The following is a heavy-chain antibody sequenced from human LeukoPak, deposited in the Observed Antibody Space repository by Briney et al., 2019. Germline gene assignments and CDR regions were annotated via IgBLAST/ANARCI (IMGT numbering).Heavy chain of an antibody. V-gene: IGHV4-59*01. J-gene: IGHJ3*02. CDR1: GGSISSYY. CDR3: ARFLGSGWSRVAFDAFDI. Sequence: SETLSLTCTVSGGSISSYYWSWLRQPPGKGLEWIGYIYYSGSTNYNPSLKSRVTISVDTSKNQFSLKLSSVTAADTAVYYCARFLGSGWSRVAFDAFDIWGQGTMVTVSS. D-gene: IGHD6-19*01. CDR2: IYYSGST.